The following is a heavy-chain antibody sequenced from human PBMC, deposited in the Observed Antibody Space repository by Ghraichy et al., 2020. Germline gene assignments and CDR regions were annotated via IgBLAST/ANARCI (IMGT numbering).Heavy chain of an antibody. CDR1: GGSISSGDYY. V-gene: IGHV4-30-4*01. Sequence: SETLSLTCTVSGGSISSGDYYWSWIRQPPGKGLEWIGYIYYSGSTYYKPSLKSRVTISVDTSKNQFSLKLSSVTAADTAVYYCARGGTATTFLDYWGQGTLVTVSS. D-gene: IGHD1-1*01. CDR2: IYYSGST. CDR3: ARGGTATTFLDY. J-gene: IGHJ4*02.